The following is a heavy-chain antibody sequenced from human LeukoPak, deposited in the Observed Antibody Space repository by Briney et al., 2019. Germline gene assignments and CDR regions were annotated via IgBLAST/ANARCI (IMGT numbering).Heavy chain of an antibody. D-gene: IGHD2-15*01. V-gene: IGHV3-15*01. Sequence: GGSLRLSCAASGFTFRDAWLSWVRQAPGKGLECIGRIQDGGTTDYATPVKGRFTISRDDSKATLYLQMNSLKTEDTAIYYCTTVTHFYLGGQGTLVTVSS. CDR1: GFTFRDAW. CDR3: TTVTHFYL. J-gene: IGHJ4*02. CDR2: IQDGGTT.